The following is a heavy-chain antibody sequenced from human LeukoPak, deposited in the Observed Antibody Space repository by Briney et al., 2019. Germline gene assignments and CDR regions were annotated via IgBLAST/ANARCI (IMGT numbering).Heavy chain of an antibody. CDR3: ARSDIWGSYRFLDY. V-gene: IGHV4-59*01. Sequence: SETLSLTCAVSGGSIINYYWSWIRQPPGKGLEWIGYIYYSGSTNYNPSLKSRVTISVDTSKNQFSLKLSSVTAADTAVYYCARSDIWGSYRFLDYWGQGALVTVSS. D-gene: IGHD3-16*02. CDR2: IYYSGST. J-gene: IGHJ4*02. CDR1: GGSIINYY.